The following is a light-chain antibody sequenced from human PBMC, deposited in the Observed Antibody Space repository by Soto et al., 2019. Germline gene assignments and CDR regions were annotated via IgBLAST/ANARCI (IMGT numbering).Light chain of an antibody. CDR3: QQYGSSPWT. V-gene: IGKV3-20*01. Sequence: ELVMTQSPATLSLSPGERATLSCTARQSVSSNLAWYQQKPGPAPRLLIYGASSRATGIPDRFSGSASGTDFTLTISRLEHEDFTVYYCQQYGSSPWTFGQGTKVDIK. J-gene: IGKJ1*01. CDR1: QSVSSN. CDR2: GAS.